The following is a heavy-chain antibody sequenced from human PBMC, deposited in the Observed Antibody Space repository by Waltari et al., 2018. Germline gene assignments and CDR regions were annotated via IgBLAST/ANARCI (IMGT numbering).Heavy chain of an antibody. J-gene: IGHJ3*02. CDR3: ARASYYYDSSGYGSDAFDI. CDR2: FIPILGIA. Sequence: QVQLVQSGAEVKKPGSSVKVSCKASGGTFSRSAISWVRQVPGQGLEWMGRFIPILGIANYAQKFQGRVTITADKSTSTAYMELSSLRSEDTAVYYCARASYYYDSSGYGSDAFDIWGQGTMVTVSS. V-gene: IGHV1-69*04. D-gene: IGHD3-22*01. CDR1: GGTFSRSA.